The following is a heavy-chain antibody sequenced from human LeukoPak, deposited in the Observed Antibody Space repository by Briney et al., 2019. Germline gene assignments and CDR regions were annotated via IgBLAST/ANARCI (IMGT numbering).Heavy chain of an antibody. V-gene: IGHV4-30-4*08. Sequence: SQTLSLTCTVSGGSISSGDYYWSWIRQPPGKGLEWIGYIYYSGSTYYNPSLKSRVTISVDTSKNQFSLKLSSVTAADTAVYYCARDTTDDSTGYSNFDYWGQGTLVTVSS. J-gene: IGHJ4*02. CDR3: ARDTTDDSTGYSNFDY. D-gene: IGHD3-22*01. CDR1: GGSISSGDYY. CDR2: IYYSGST.